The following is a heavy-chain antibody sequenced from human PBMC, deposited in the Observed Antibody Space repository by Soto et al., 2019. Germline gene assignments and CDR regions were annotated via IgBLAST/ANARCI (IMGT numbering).Heavy chain of an antibody. J-gene: IGHJ5*02. Sequence: ASVKVSCKASGYTFTSYYMHWVRQAPGQGLGWMGIINPSGGSTSYAQKFQGRVTMTRDTSTSTVYMELSSLRSEDTAVYYCARGGYCTNGVCPPLNIVTDWFDPWGQGTLVTVSS. CDR1: GYTFTSYY. D-gene: IGHD2-8*01. CDR2: INPSGGST. V-gene: IGHV1-46*01. CDR3: ARGGYCTNGVCPPLNIVTDWFDP.